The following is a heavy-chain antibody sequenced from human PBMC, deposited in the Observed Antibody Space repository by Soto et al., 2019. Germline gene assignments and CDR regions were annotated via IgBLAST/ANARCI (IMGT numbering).Heavy chain of an antibody. V-gene: IGHV3-66*01. J-gene: IGHJ6*02. CDR3: ARFYYDSSGYLPSPYYYYYGMDV. D-gene: IGHD3-22*01. CDR2: IYSAGNT. CDR1: GFTVSSNY. Sequence: GGSLRLSCAASGFTVSSNYMSWVRQAPGKGLEWISIIYSAGNTYYADSVKGRFTISRDNAKNSLYLQMNSLRAEDTAVYYCARFYYDSSGYLPSPYYYYYGMDVWGQGTTVTVSS.